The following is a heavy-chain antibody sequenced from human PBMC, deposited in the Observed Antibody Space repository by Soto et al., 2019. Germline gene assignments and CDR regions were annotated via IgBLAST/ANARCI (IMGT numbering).Heavy chain of an antibody. CDR3: AKDMARPTPHYYYGMDV. J-gene: IGHJ6*02. Sequence: EVQLVESGGGLVQPGRSLRLSCAASGFTFDDYAMHWVRQAPGKGLEWVSGISWNSGSIGYADSVKGRFTISRDNAKNSLYLQMNSLRAEDTALYYCAKDMARPTPHYYYGMDVWGQGTPVTVSS. CDR1: GFTFDDYA. D-gene: IGHD2-15*01. V-gene: IGHV3-9*01. CDR2: ISWNSGSI.